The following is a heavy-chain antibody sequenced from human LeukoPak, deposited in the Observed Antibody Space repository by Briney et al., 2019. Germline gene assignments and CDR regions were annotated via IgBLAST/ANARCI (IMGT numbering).Heavy chain of an antibody. CDR3: ARPIQGYSYGYPDAFDI. Sequence: GESLKISYKGSGYSFTSYWISWVREMPGKGLEWMGRIDPSDSYTNYSPSFQGHVTISADKSISTAYLQWSSLKASDTAMYYCARPIQGYSYGYPDAFDIWGQGTMVTVSS. CDR1: GYSFTSYW. D-gene: IGHD5-18*01. CDR2: IDPSDSYT. V-gene: IGHV5-10-1*01. J-gene: IGHJ3*02.